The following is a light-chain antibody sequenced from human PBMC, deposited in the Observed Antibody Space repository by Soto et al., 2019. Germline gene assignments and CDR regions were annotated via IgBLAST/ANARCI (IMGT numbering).Light chain of an antibody. CDR2: DAS. V-gene: IGKV3-20*01. CDR3: QQYDGSPRT. Sequence: ELVLTQSPGPLSLSPVERDTLSXTCSQSLRSNFLAWYQQKPGQAPRLLIYDASSRAAGIPDRFSGSGSGTDFTLTITRLEPEDFAVYHCQQYDGSPRTFGQGTKVDNK. J-gene: IGKJ1*01. CDR1: QSLRSNF.